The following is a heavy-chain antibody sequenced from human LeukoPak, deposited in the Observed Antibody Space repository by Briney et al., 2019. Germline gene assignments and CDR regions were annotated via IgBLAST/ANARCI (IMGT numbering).Heavy chain of an antibody. CDR2: MNQDGSAK. CDR3: ATYTHWVAGDV. CDR1: GFTFSDSW. Sequence: GGSLRLSCAASGFTFSDSWMSWVRQAPGKGREWVANMNQDGSAKGYVDSVKGRFTISRDNAGNSLYLQMSSLRPEDTAVYYCATYTHWVAGDVWGQGTTVTVSS. V-gene: IGHV3-7*01. J-gene: IGHJ6*02. D-gene: IGHD3-16*01.